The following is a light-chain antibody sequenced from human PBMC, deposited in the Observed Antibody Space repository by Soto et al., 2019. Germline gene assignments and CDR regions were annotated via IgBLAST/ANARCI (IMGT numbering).Light chain of an antibody. CDR3: MQALQTHYS. V-gene: IGKV2-28*01. Sequence: DLVMTQSPLSLPVTPGEPASISCRSSQSLLHSNGYTYLDWYLQKPGQSAQLLIDLGSIWASGVPDRFSDSGSGIDFTLKISRVEAEDVGVYYCMQALQTHYSFGQGTKLEIK. CDR1: QSLLHSNGYTY. CDR2: LGS. J-gene: IGKJ2*01.